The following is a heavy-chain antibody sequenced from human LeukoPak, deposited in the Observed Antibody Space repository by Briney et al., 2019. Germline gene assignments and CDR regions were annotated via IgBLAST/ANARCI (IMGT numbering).Heavy chain of an antibody. V-gene: IGHV1-18*01. CDR2: ISPYNGNT. CDR3: ARAGSGSGWYFDY. J-gene: IGHJ4*02. CDR1: GYXFTSVG. D-gene: IGHD6-19*01. Sequence: ASVKVSCRASGYXFTSVGMTWVRRAPGQGLEWMGWISPYNGNTRYAQKFQGGVAMTTDTSTTTAYMELRGLRFNDTAVYYCARAGSGSGWYFDYWGQGTLVTVSS.